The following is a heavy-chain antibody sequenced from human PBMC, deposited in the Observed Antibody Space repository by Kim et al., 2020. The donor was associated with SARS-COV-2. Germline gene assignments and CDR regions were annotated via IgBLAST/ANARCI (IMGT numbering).Heavy chain of an antibody. V-gene: IGHV3-30-3*01. CDR2: ISYDGSNK. D-gene: IGHD6-6*01. CDR3: ASLYSSSFDY. J-gene: IGHJ4*02. CDR1: GFTFSSYA. Sequence: GGSLRLSCAASGFTFSSYAMHWVRQAPGKGLEWVAVISYDGSNKYYADSVKGRFTISRDNSKNTLYLQMNSLRAEDTAVYYCASLYSSSFDYWGQGTLVTVSS.